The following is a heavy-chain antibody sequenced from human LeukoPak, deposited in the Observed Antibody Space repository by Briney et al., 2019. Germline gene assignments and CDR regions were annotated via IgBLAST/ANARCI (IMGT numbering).Heavy chain of an antibody. CDR2: IYTSGST. D-gene: IGHD3-22*01. CDR3: ARERSGYPLFFDY. Sequence: PSETLSLTGTVSGGSISSGSYYWSWIRQPAGKGLEWIGRIYTSGSTNYNPSLKSRVTISVDTSKNQFSLKLSSVTAADTAVYYCARERSGYPLFFDYWGQGTLVTVSS. V-gene: IGHV4-61*02. CDR1: GGSISSGSYY. J-gene: IGHJ4*02.